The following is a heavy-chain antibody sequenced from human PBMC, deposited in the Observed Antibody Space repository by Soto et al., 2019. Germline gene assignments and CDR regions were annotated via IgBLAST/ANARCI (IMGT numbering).Heavy chain of an antibody. V-gene: IGHV3-13*01. CDR3: ARGEGGSSWTLDYYSYGMDV. D-gene: IGHD6-13*01. J-gene: IGHJ6*02. Sequence: GGSLRLSCAASGFTFSSYDMHWVRQATGKGLEWVSAIGTAGDTYYPGSVKGRFTISRENAKNSLYLQMNRLRAEDTAVYYCARGEGGSSWTLDYYSYGMDVWGQGTTVTVSS. CDR1: GFTFSSYD. CDR2: IGTAGDT.